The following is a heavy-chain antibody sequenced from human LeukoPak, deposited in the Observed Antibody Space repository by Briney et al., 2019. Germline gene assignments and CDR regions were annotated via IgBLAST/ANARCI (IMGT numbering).Heavy chain of an antibody. Sequence: PGGSLRLSCAASGFTFSSYAMSWVRQAPGKGLEWVSAISGSGGSTYYADSVKGRFTISRDNSKSTLYLQMNSLRAEDTAVYYCARSPGSTYYYFDYWGQGTLVTVSS. CDR1: GFTFSSYA. D-gene: IGHD3-3*01. V-gene: IGHV3-23*01. CDR2: ISGSGGST. CDR3: ARSPGSTYYYFDY. J-gene: IGHJ4*02.